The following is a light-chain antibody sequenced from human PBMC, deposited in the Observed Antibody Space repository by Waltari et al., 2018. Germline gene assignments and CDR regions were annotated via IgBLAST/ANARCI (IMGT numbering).Light chain of an antibody. V-gene: IGLV3-1*01. CDR2: QDN. J-gene: IGLJ3*02. CDR1: KLGDRY. Sequence: SYELTQPPSVSVSPGQTAIITCSGDKLGDRYAFWYQQTPGQSPVLVIYQDNKRPSGIPERFSGSNSGSTATLTISGTQTMDEADYYCQAWDSSKVVFGGGTKLTVL. CDR3: QAWDSSKVV.